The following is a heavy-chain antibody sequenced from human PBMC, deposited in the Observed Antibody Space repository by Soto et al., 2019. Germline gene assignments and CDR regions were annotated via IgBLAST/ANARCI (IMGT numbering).Heavy chain of an antibody. Sequence: SVKVSCKASGYTFTSYYMHWVRQAPGQGLEWMGIINPSGGSTSYAQKFQGRVTMTRDTSTSTVYMELSSLRSEDTAVYYCARDYYGSGSYFYYYYMDVWGKGTTVNVSS. CDR1: GYTFTSYY. CDR3: ARDYYGSGSYFYYYYMDV. J-gene: IGHJ6*03. CDR2: INPSGGST. V-gene: IGHV1-46*03. D-gene: IGHD3-10*01.